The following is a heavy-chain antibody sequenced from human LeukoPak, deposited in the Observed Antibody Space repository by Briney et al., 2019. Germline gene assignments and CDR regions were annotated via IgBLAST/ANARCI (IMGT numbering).Heavy chain of an antibody. CDR1: GGSISSGTYY. V-gene: IGHV4-61*02. Sequence: PSETLSLTCTVSGGSISSGTYYWSWIRQPPGKGLEWIGRIYTSGSTNYNPSLKSRVTMSVDTSKNQFSLKLSSVTAADTAVYYCARGRACSSTSCYRLVRAFDIWGQGTMVTVSS. CDR2: IYTSGST. J-gene: IGHJ3*02. D-gene: IGHD2-2*02. CDR3: ARGRACSSTSCYRLVRAFDI.